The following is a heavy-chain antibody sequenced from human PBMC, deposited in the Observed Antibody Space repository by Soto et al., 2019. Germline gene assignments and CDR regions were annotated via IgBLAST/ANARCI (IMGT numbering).Heavy chain of an antibody. D-gene: IGHD1-1*01. CDR3: AREARAGTSFAY. CDR1: GFTFSSYA. CDR2: ISYDGSNK. V-gene: IGHV3-30-3*01. J-gene: IGHJ4*02. Sequence: GGSLRLSCXASGFTFSSYAMHWVRQAPGKGLEWVAVISYDGSNKYYADSVKGRFTISRDNSKNTLYLQMNSLRAEDTAVYYCAREARAGTSFAYWGQGTLVTVSS.